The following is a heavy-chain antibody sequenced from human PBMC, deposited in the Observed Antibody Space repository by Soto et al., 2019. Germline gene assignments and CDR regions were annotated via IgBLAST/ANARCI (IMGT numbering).Heavy chain of an antibody. CDR1: GFTFSNYA. D-gene: IGHD6-13*01. CDR3: ARRGPGIYFDY. CDR2: ISGSGDST. J-gene: IGHJ4*02. V-gene: IGHV3-23*01. Sequence: EVQLLDSGGGLVQPGGSLRLSCAASGFTFSNYAMNWVRQAPGKGLEWVSVISGSGDSTYYADSVKGRFTISRDSSKNTLYLQMNSLRAEDTAVYYCARRGPGIYFDYWGQGTLVTVSS.